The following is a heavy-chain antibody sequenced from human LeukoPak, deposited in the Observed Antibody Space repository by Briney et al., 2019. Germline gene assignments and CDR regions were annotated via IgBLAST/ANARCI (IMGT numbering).Heavy chain of an antibody. CDR3: AGSPRRYNWTLDY. CDR2: INPSGGST. D-gene: IGHD1-20*01. Sequence: ASVKVSCKASGYTFTSYYMHWVRQAPGQGLEWMGIINPSGGSTSYAQKFQGRVTMTRDMSTSTVYMELSSLRSEDTAVYYCAGSPRRYNWTLDYWGQGTLVTVSS. J-gene: IGHJ4*02. CDR1: GYTFTSYY. V-gene: IGHV1-46*01.